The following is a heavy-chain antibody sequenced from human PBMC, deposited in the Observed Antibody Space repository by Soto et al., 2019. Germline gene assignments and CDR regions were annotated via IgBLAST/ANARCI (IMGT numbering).Heavy chain of an antibody. J-gene: IGHJ4*02. CDR3: ARGILGSGTANDY. V-gene: IGHV3-74*01. D-gene: IGHD3-10*01. CDR2: INDDGSAT. Sequence: EVQLVESGGGLVRPGGSLRLSCAASGFTFSGSWMHWVRQAPGKGLIWVSRINDDGSATSYADFVKGRFTISRDNAKDTLFLQMNGLRAEDTAVYYCARGILGSGTANDYWGQGTLVTVSS. CDR1: GFTFSGSW.